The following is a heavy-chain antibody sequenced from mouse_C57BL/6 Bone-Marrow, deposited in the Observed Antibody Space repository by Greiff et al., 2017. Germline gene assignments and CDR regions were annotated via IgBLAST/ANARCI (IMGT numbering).Heavy chain of an antibody. Sequence: EVQLVESGGGLVQPGGSLKLSCAASGFTFSDYGMAWVRQAPRKGPEWVAFISNLAYSIYYADTVTGRFTISRENAKNTLYLEMSSLRSEDTAMYYCARPVYYYGSSYAMDYWGQGTSVTVSS. CDR3: ARPVYYYGSSYAMDY. CDR2: ISNLAYSI. V-gene: IGHV5-15*01. CDR1: GFTFSDYG. J-gene: IGHJ4*01. D-gene: IGHD1-1*01.